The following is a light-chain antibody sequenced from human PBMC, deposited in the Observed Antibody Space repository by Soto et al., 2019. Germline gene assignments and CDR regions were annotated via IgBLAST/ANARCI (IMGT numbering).Light chain of an antibody. J-gene: IGKJ1*01. Sequence: ESVLTQSPGTLPLSPGERATLSCRASQSVSSNYLAWYQQKPGQAPRLLIYGASTRASGIPDRFSGSGSGTDFTLTISRLEPEDSAVYYCQQYGSSPTWTFGQGTKVDIK. CDR2: GAS. CDR3: QQYGSSPTWT. V-gene: IGKV3-20*01. CDR1: QSVSSNY.